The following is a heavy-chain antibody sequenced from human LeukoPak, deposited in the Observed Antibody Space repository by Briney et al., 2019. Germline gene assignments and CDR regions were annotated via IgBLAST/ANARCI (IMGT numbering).Heavy chain of an antibody. CDR1: GFTFSSYA. Sequence: PGGSLRLSCAASGFTFSSYAMHWVRQAPGKGLEYVSAISSSGGSTYYANSVKGRFTISRDNSKNTLYLQMGSLRAEDMAVYYCASDYGDYVDWGQGTLVTVSS. V-gene: IGHV3-64*01. D-gene: IGHD4-17*01. CDR2: ISSSGGST. CDR3: ASDYGDYVD. J-gene: IGHJ4*02.